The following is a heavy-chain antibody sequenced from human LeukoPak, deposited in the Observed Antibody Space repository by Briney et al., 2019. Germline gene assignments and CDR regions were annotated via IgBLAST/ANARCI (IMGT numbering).Heavy chain of an antibody. CDR3: ARARGTYSNALDS. D-gene: IGHD2-15*01. V-gene: IGHV3-33*01. CDR1: EFTFSNYG. Sequence: GGSLRLSCVASEFTFSNYGMHWVRQAPGKGLEWVAVIRSDGSNEYYEDSVKGRFTISRDNSKNILYLQMNSLRGEGTAVYYCARARGTYSNALDSWGQGSLVTVSS. CDR2: IRSDGSNE. J-gene: IGHJ5*01.